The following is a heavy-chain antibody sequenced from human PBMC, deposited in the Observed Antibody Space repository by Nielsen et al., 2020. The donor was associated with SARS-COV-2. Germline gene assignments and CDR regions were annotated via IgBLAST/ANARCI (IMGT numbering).Heavy chain of an antibody. CDR1: GFTFSDYY. V-gene: IGHV3-11*06. J-gene: IGHJ6*03. CDR3: ARDGYSYGGYYYYYYMDV. CDR2: ISSSSSYT. D-gene: IGHD5-18*01. Sequence: GESLKISCAASGFTFSDYYMSWIRQATGKGLEWVSYISSSSSYTNYADSVKGRFTISRDNAKNSLYLQMNSLRAEDTAVYYCARDGYSYGGYYYYYYMDVWGKGTTVTVSS.